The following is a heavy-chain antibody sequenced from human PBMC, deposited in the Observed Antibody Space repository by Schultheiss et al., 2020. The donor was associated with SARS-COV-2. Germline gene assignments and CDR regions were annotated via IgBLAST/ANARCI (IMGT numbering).Heavy chain of an antibody. V-gene: IGHV3-23*01. Sequence: GGSLRLSCAASGFTFSSYAMSWVRQAPGKGLEWVSAISGSGGSTYYVDSVKGRFTISRDNSKNTLYLQMNSLRAEEKAVYYCARDRGYDFWSGWLQEPYYYGMDVWGQGTTVTVSS. CDR2: ISGSGGST. J-gene: IGHJ6*02. D-gene: IGHD3-3*01. CDR3: ARDRGYDFWSGWLQEPYYYGMDV. CDR1: GFTFSSYA.